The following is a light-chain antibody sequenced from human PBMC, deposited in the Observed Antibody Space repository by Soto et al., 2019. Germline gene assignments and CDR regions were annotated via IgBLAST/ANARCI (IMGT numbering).Light chain of an antibody. CDR2: AAP. V-gene: IGKV1-27*01. CDR1: QGISNY. J-gene: IGKJ1*01. Sequence: DIQMTQSPSSLSASVGDRVTITCRASQGISNYLAWYQQKPGKVPKLLIYAAPTLQSGVPSRFSGSGSGTDFTLTISSLQPEDVATYYCQKYNSAGTFGQGTKVDIK. CDR3: QKYNSAGT.